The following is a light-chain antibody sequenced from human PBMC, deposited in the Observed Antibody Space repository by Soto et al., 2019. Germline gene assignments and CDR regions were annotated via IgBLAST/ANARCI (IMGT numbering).Light chain of an antibody. CDR2: GAS. V-gene: IGKV3-20*01. CDR1: QSLSNTY. J-gene: IGKJ4*01. Sequence: EIVLTQSPGTLSLSPGERATLSCRASQSLSNTYLAWYQQKPGQAPRLLIYGASNRATGIPDSFSGSGSGTDFTLTISRLEPEDFAVYYCHQYDIFHTFGGGTKVDIK. CDR3: HQYDIFHT.